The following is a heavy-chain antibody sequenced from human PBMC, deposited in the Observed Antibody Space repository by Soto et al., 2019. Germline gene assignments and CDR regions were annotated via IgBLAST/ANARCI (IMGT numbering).Heavy chain of an antibody. V-gene: IGHV3-23*01. CDR1: GFTFSSYA. J-gene: IGHJ5*02. D-gene: IGHD5-12*01. CDR3: AKGGPTFLNWFGP. Sequence: LRLSCAASGFTFSSYAMNWVRQAPGKGLEWISVISNSGHSAYYADSVKGRFTISRDNSKNTLHLQIKSLRAEDTAAYYCAKGGPTFLNWFGPWGQGTLVTV. CDR2: ISNSGHSA.